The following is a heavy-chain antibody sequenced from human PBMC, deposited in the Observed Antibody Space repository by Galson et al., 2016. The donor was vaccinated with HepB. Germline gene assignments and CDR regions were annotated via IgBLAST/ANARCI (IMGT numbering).Heavy chain of an antibody. CDR3: ARWDVGASAFDI. D-gene: IGHD3-10*01. V-gene: IGHV4-39*01. Sequence: ETLSLTCTVSGGSINSRNYYWGWIRQPPGKGLEWIGTIYYSGSAYYNPSLKSRITMSIDTSKNQFSLKLRSVTATDTAAHYCARWDVGASAFDIWGQGTMVTVSS. CDR1: GGSINSRNYY. J-gene: IGHJ3*02. CDR2: IYYSGSA.